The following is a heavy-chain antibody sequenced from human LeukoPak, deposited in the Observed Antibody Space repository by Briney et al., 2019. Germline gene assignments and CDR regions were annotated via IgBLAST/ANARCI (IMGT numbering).Heavy chain of an antibody. CDR2: INPNSGGT. V-gene: IGHV1-2*02. D-gene: IGHD6-13*01. CDR3: ARALSRSSSWYIGY. Sequence: ASVKVSCKASGYTFTGYYMHWVRQARGQGLEWMGWINPNSGGTNYAQKFQGRVTMTRDTSISTAYMELSRLRSDDTAVYYCARALSRSSSWYIGYWGQGTLVTVSS. CDR1: GYTFTGYY. J-gene: IGHJ4*02.